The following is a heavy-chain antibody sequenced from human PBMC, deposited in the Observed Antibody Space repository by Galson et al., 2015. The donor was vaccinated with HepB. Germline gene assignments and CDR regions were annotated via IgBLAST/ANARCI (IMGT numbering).Heavy chain of an antibody. J-gene: IGHJ1*01. CDR3: AVCFSTSCYAAENFQH. CDR2: ISYDGINK. CDR1: GFTLNNYA. V-gene: IGHV3-30-3*01. Sequence: SLRLSCAASGFTLNNYAINWVRQAPGKGLERVAVISYDGINKWYADSVKGRFTISRDNSKNTVYLQINSLRAEDTAVYFCAVCFSTSCYAAENFQHWGQGTLVTVSS. D-gene: IGHD2-2*01.